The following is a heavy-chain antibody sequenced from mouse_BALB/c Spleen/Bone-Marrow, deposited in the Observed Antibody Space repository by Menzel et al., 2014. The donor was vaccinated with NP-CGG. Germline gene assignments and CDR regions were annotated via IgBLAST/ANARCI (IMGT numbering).Heavy chain of an antibody. J-gene: IGHJ2*01. CDR1: GFTFSSFG. D-gene: IGHD1-1*01. V-gene: IGHV5-17*02. CDR3: ARSGSSSGYFDY. Sequence: EVQLVESGGGLVQPGESRKLSCAASGFTFSSFGMHWVRQAPEKGLEWVAYISGGSSTVYYADKVMGRFTISRDNPKNTLFLQMTSLRSEDTAMYYCARSGSSSGYFDYWGQGTTLTVSS. CDR2: ISGGSSTV.